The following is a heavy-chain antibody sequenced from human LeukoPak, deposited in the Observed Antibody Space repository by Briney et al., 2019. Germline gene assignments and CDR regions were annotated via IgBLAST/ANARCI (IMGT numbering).Heavy chain of an antibody. D-gene: IGHD3-16*01. CDR2: ISYDGSNK. J-gene: IGHJ4*02. CDR3: ARGGRWFDY. Sequence: GRPLRLSCAASGFTFSSYAMHWVRQAPGKGLEWVAVISYDGSNKYYADSVKGRFTISRDNSKNTLYLQMNSLRAEDTAVYYCARGGRWFDYWGQGTLVTVSS. V-gene: IGHV3-30*04. CDR1: GFTFSSYA.